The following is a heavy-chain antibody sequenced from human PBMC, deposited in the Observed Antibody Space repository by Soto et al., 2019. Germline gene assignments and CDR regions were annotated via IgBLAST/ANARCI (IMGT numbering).Heavy chain of an antibody. CDR1: GGTFSSYA. J-gene: IGHJ3*02. Sequence: ASVKVSCKASGGTFSSYAISWVRQAPGQGLEWMGIINPSGGSTTYAQKFQGRVTMTRDTSTSTIYMELSSLRSEDTAVYYCTRAPSYGAFDIWGQGTMVT. CDR3: TRAPSYGAFDI. CDR2: INPSGGST. D-gene: IGHD4-17*01. V-gene: IGHV1-46*03.